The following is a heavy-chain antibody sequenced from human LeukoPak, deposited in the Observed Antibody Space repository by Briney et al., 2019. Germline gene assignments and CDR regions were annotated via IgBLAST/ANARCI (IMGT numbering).Heavy chain of an antibody. J-gene: IGHJ4*02. CDR2: ISGRGGST. Sequence: GGSLRLSCAASGFTFGSYAMTWVRRAPGKGLEWVSAISGRGGSTYYADSVKGRFTISRDNSKNTLYLQMNSLRAEDTAVYYCARDGIAVAGDKFDYWGQGTLVTVSS. CDR1: GFTFGSYA. CDR3: ARDGIAVAGDKFDY. D-gene: IGHD6-19*01. V-gene: IGHV3-23*01.